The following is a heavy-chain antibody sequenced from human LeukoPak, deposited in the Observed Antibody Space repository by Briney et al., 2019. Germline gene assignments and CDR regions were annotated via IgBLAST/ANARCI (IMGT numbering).Heavy chain of an antibody. Sequence: ASVKVSCKASGYTFTGYYMHWVRQAPGQGLEWMGRINPNSGGTNYAQKFQGRVTMTRDTSISTAYMELSRLRSDDTAVYYCARDRVTMVRGVIKNWFDPWGQGTLVTVSS. D-gene: IGHD3-10*01. CDR3: ARDRVTMVRGVIKNWFDP. J-gene: IGHJ5*02. CDR1: GYTFTGYY. V-gene: IGHV1-2*06. CDR2: INPNSGGT.